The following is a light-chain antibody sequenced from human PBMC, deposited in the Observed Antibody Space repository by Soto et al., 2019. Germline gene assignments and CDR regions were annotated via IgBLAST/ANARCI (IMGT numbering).Light chain of an antibody. V-gene: IGKV1-5*01. CDR2: DAS. Sequence: DIQMTQSPLSLSASVGDRVTIACRASQSISRNLNWYQQKPGKAPKLLIYDASSLESGVPSRFSGSGSGTEFTLTISSLQPDDFATYYCQQYNSYSQTFGQGTKVDI. J-gene: IGKJ1*01. CDR1: QSISRN. CDR3: QQYNSYSQT.